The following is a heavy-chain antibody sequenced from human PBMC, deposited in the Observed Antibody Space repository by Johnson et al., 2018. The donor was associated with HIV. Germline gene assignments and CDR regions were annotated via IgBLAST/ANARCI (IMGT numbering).Heavy chain of an antibody. D-gene: IGHD1-26*01. V-gene: IGHV3-20*04. CDR1: GFTFINAW. CDR3: ARVLVAADYAFDI. J-gene: IGHJ3*02. CDR2: INWNGGST. Sequence: VQLVESGGGVVRPGGSLRLSCAASGFTFINAWMNWVRQAPGKGLEWVSGINWNGGSTGYADSVKGRFTISRDNAKNSLYLQMNSLRADDTALYYCARVLVAADYAFDIWGQGTMVTVSS.